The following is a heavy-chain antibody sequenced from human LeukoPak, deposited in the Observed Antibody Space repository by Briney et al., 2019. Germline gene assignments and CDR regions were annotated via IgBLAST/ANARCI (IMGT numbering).Heavy chain of an antibody. CDR2: LSSSGGST. Sequence: GGSLRLSCAASEFTFSSSAMSWVRQAPGKGLQWVSTLSSSGGSTYYADSVKGRFTIPRDNSKNTLYLQMNSLKTEDTAVYYCTTEMSSGWYGFDYWGQGTLVTVSS. CDR1: EFTFSSSA. V-gene: IGHV3-23*01. CDR3: TTEMSSGWYGFDY. J-gene: IGHJ4*02. D-gene: IGHD6-19*01.